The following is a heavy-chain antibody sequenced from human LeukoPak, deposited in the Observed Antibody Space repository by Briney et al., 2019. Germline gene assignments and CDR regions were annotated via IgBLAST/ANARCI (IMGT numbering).Heavy chain of an antibody. CDR3: ARGSTYDFWSGYYFTRYYFDY. CDR1: GRSFSGYY. Sequence: SETLSLTCAVYGRSFSGYYWSWIRQPPGKGLEWIGEINHSGSTNYNPSLKSRVTISVDTSKNQFSLKLSSVTAADTAVYYCARGSTYDFWSGYYFTRYYFDYWGQGTLATVSS. CDR2: INHSGST. J-gene: IGHJ4*02. V-gene: IGHV4-34*01. D-gene: IGHD3-3*01.